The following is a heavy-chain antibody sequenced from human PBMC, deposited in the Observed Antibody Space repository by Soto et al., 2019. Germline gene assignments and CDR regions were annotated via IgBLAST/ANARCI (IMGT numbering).Heavy chain of an antibody. D-gene: IGHD2-15*01. CDR3: GRVVEGATRHTDFDS. CDR1: RVSIHNSHSF. CDR2: VYYSGGA. Sequence: PSETLSLTCAVSRVSIHNSHSFWGWIRQPPGKGLEFIGSVYYSGGANYNPSLKSRVTVSIDTSNNQFSLRVNSVTAADTAVYYCGRVVEGATRHTDFDSWGQGILVTVSS. V-gene: IGHV4-39*01. J-gene: IGHJ5*01.